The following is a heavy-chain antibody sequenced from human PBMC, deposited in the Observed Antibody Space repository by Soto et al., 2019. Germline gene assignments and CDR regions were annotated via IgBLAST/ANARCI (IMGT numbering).Heavy chain of an antibody. CDR2: ISGSDSST. CDR1: GFIFSTYA. CDR3: AKDADKVATIFPRKLAS. D-gene: IGHD5-12*01. Sequence: EVELLESGGGLVQPGGSLRLSCAASGFIFSTYAMTWVRQAPGKGLEWVSAISGSDSSTYYADSVKGRYTISRDNSNNTLNLQMDSLGSVDTAVYFCAKDADKVATIFPRKLASWGQGALVTVSS. J-gene: IGHJ5*02. V-gene: IGHV3-23*01.